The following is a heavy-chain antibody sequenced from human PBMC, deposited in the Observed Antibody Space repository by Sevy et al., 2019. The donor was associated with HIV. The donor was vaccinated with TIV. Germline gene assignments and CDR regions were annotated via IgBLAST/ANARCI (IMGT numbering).Heavy chain of an antibody. V-gene: IGHV5-51*01. CDR3: ATHLRAYYSSGMDV. D-gene: IGHD3-3*02. CDR2: IYPGDSDT. CDR1: GYSFTNHW. Sequence: GESLKISCKGSGYSFTNHWIAWVRQMPGRGLEWMGIIYPGDSDTTYSPSFQCQVTITADRSISTTYLQWTSLKASDTASYYCATHLRAYYSSGMDVWGQGTTVTVSS. J-gene: IGHJ6*02.